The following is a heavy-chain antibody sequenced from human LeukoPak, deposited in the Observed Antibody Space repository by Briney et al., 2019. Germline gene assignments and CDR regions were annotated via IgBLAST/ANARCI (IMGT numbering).Heavy chain of an antibody. V-gene: IGHV3-11*01. J-gene: IGHJ4*02. Sequence: GGSLRLSCAASGFTFSDYYMSWIRQAPGKGLEWVSYISSSGSTIYYADSVKGRFTISRDNAKNSLYLQMNSLRAEDTAVYYCAKAARGAARLPFSDYWGQGTLVTVSS. CDR1: GFTFSDYY. D-gene: IGHD6-6*01. CDR3: AKAARGAARLPFSDY. CDR2: ISSSGSTI.